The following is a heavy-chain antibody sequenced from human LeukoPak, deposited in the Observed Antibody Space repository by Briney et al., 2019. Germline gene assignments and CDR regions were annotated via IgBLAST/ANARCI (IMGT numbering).Heavy chain of an antibody. D-gene: IGHD3-22*01. CDR2: IDPNSGGT. V-gene: IGHV1-2*02. J-gene: IGHJ3*02. CDR1: GYTFTDYY. CDR3: ARYGSRCYFLIDGFDI. Sequence: ASVKVSCKASGYTFTDYYMHWVRQAPGQGLEWMGWIDPNSGGTNYAQKFQGRVTMTRDTSISTAYMELSRLRSDDTAVYYCARYGSRCYFLIDGFDIWGQGTMVTVSS.